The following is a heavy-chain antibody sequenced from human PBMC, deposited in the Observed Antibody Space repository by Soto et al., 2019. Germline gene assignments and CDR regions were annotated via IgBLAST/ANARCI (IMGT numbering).Heavy chain of an antibody. J-gene: IGHJ5*02. D-gene: IGHD6-13*01. V-gene: IGHV4-39*01. Sequence: PSETLSLTCTVSGGSITGGSISSTTYYWGWMRQPPGKGLEWIGSIYYSGSTYYNPSLKSRVTISVDTSKNQFSLKLSSVTAADTAVYYCARHRIPAAVAYNWFDPWGQGTLVTVSS. CDR1: GGSITGGSISSTTYY. CDR3: ARHRIPAAVAYNWFDP. CDR2: IYYSGST.